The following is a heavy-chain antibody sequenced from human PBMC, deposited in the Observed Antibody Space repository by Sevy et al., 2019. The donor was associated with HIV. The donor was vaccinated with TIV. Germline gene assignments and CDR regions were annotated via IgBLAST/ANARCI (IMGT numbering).Heavy chain of an antibody. CDR1: GFNFNTFG. CDR3: AKEKWDPYCGGDCYSSTFDS. V-gene: IGHV3-30*18. J-gene: IGHJ4*02. Sequence: GGSLRLSCGASGFNFNTFGMHWVRQAPGKGLEWVALMSSDGSDIYYAESVMGRFTISRNNFKNRLFLQMNSLRPDDTAVYYCAKEKWDPYCGGDCYSSTFDSWGQGTLVTVSS. D-gene: IGHD2-21*01. CDR2: MSSDGSDI.